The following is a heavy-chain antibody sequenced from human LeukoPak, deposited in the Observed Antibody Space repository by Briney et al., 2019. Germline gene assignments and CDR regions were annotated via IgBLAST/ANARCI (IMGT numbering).Heavy chain of an antibody. J-gene: IGHJ3*02. D-gene: IGHD3-10*01. CDR2: TYYRSTWYN. CDR1: GDSVSSKSAA. CDR3: SRVHKAFDGARDAFDI. Sequence: SQTLSLTCAISGDSVSSKSAAWNWIRQSPSRGLECLGRTYYRSTWYNDYAVTVKSRITINADTSKNQFSLQLNSVTPEDTAVYYCSRVHKAFDGARDAFDIWGQGTMVTVSS. V-gene: IGHV6-1*01.